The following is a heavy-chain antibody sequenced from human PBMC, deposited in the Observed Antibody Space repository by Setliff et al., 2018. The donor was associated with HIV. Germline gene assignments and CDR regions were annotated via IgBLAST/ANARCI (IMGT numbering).Heavy chain of an antibody. Sequence: SETLSLTCTVSGGSITSGGYNWIWIRQHPERGLEWIGNIYYSGSTYYNPSLKSRVTISVDTSKNQFSLKLSSVTAADTAVYYCARTKDCTSASCPGTHHYYYMDVWGKGTTVTVSS. D-gene: IGHD2-2*01. CDR1: GGSITSGGYN. CDR2: IYYSGST. V-gene: IGHV4-39*01. J-gene: IGHJ6*03. CDR3: ARTKDCTSASCPGTHHYYYMDV.